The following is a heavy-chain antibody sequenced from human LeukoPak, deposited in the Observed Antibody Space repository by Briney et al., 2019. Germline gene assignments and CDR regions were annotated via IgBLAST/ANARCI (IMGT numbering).Heavy chain of an antibody. Sequence: TAGGSLRLSCAASGFTFSSYSMNWVRQAPGKGLEWVSSISSSSSYIYYADSVRGRFTISRDNAKNSLYLQMNSLRAEDTAVYYCARGPTRGGLRWHNFDYWGQGTLVTVSS. D-gene: IGHD4-23*01. J-gene: IGHJ4*02. CDR2: ISSSSSYI. V-gene: IGHV3-21*01. CDR1: GFTFSSYS. CDR3: ARGPTRGGLRWHNFDY.